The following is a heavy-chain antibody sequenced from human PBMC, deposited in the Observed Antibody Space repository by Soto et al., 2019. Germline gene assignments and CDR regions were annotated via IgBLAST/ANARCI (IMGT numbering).Heavy chain of an antibody. J-gene: IGHJ3*01. CDR1: GGSISSSSYY. V-gene: IGHV4-39*01. CDR3: ARQGNYGEYRLRKVFDF. Sequence: PSETLSLTCTVSGGSISSSSYYWGWIRQPPGKGLEWIGSIYYSGSTYYNPSLKSRVTISVDTSKNQFSLKLSPVPAEDRGVYYCARQGNYGEYRLRKVFDFRGKGTMV. D-gene: IGHD4-17*01. CDR2: IYYSGST.